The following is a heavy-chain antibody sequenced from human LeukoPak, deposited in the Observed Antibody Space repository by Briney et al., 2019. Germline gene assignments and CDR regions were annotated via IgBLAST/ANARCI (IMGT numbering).Heavy chain of an antibody. J-gene: IGHJ6*03. CDR3: ARGTVVFYYMDV. Sequence: PGGSLRPSCAASGFTFSSYSMNWVRQAPGKGLEWVSSISSSSSYIYYADSVKGRFTISRDNAKNSLYLQMNSLRAEDTAVYYCARGTVVFYYMDVWGKGTTVTVSS. D-gene: IGHD2-15*01. V-gene: IGHV3-21*01. CDR1: GFTFSSYS. CDR2: ISSSSSYI.